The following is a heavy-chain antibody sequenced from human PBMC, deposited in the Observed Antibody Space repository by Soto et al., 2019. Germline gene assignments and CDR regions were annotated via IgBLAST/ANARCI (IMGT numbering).Heavy chain of an antibody. CDR3: ARGNYDFWSGYYTRYYFDY. Sequence: SETLSLTCAVYGGSFSGYYWSWIRQPPGKGLEWIGEINHSGSTNYNPSLKSRVTISVDTSKNQFSLKLSSVTAADTAVYYCARGNYDFWSGYYTRYYFDYWGQGTLVTV. D-gene: IGHD3-3*01. CDR2: INHSGST. CDR1: GGSFSGYY. V-gene: IGHV4-34*01. J-gene: IGHJ4*02.